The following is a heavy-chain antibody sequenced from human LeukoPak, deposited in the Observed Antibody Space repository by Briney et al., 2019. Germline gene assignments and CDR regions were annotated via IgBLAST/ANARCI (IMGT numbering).Heavy chain of an antibody. V-gene: IGHV1-46*01. D-gene: IGHD2/OR15-2a*01. J-gene: IGHJ6*03. Sequence: ASVKVSCKASGYTFTSYYMHWVRQAPGQGLEWMGIINPSGGSTSYAQKFQGRVTMTRDMSTSTVYMELSSLRSEDTAVYYCARGVRDKNRGVLLYYYYYYMDVWGKGTTVTISS. CDR2: INPSGGST. CDR1: GYTFTSYY. CDR3: ARGVRDKNRGVLLYYYYYYMDV.